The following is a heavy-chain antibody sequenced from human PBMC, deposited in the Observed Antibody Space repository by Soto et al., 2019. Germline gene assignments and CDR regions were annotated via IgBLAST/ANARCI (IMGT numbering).Heavy chain of an antibody. Sequence: QVQLQESGPRLVKPSETLSLTCTVSGGSLRSYYCSWFRQPPGKGLEWVGYINYSGGTFYNPSLKSRVTMSVDTSNHQYPLMANSVTATDTAVYYCASQGFGALHGLVAVWGQGTTVTVSS. V-gene: IGHV4-59*08. D-gene: IGHD3-10*01. CDR1: GGSLRSYY. CDR3: ASQGFGALHGLVAV. CDR2: INYSGGT. J-gene: IGHJ6*02.